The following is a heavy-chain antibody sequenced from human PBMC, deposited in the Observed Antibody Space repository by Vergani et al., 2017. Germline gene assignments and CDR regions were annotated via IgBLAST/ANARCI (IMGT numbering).Heavy chain of an antibody. D-gene: IGHD1-26*01. V-gene: IGHV3-30*02. CDR2: IRYDGSNK. CDR1: GFTFSSYG. Sequence: QVQLVESGGGVVQPGGSLRLSCAASGFTFSSYGMHWVRQAPGKGLEWVAFIRYDGSNKYYADSVKGRFTISRDNSKNKLYLQMNSLRAEDTAVYYCAKVVGATLAYYYYYMDVWGKGTTVTVSS. J-gene: IGHJ6*03. CDR3: AKVVGATLAYYYYYMDV.